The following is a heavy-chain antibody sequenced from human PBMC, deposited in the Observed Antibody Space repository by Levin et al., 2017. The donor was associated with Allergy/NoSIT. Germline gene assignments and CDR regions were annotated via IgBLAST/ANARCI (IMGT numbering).Heavy chain of an antibody. CDR1: GFTFSSYW. J-gene: IGHJ6*02. CDR3: ARMSVATSPYYYYGMDV. V-gene: IGHV3-7*01. D-gene: IGHD5-12*01. Sequence: GESLKISCAASGFTFSSYWMSWVRQAPGKGLEWVANIKQDGSEKYYVDSVKGRFSISRDNAKNSLYLQMNSLRAEDTAVYYCARMSVATSPYYYYGMDVWGQGTTVTVSS. CDR2: IKQDGSEK.